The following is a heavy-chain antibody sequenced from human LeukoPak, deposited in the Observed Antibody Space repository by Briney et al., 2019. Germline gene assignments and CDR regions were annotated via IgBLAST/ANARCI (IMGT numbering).Heavy chain of an antibody. V-gene: IGHV1-8*01. CDR3: ARTASSWGNWFDP. CDR1: RYTFTSYD. D-gene: IGHD6-13*01. CDR2: MNPNSGNT. Sequence: ASVKVSCKASRYTFTSYDINWVRQATGQGLEWMGWMNPNSGNTGYAQKFQGRVTMTRNTSISAAYMELSSLRSEDTAVYYCARTASSWGNWFDPWGQGTLVTVSS. J-gene: IGHJ5*02.